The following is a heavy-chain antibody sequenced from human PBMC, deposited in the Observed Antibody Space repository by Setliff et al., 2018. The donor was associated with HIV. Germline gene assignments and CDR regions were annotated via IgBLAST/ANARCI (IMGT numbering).Heavy chain of an antibody. V-gene: IGHV7-4-1*02. CDR2: INTNTGNP. D-gene: IGHD3-16*01. J-gene: IGHJ5*02. CDR3: ARDFLILPVGYDP. CDR1: GYTFTNYV. Sequence: ASVKVSCKAPGYTFTNYVMNWVRQAPGQGLEWMGWINTNTGNPTYAQGFTGRFVFSLDTSVSTAYLQISSLKAEDTAVYYCARDFLILPVGYDPWGQGTLVTVSS.